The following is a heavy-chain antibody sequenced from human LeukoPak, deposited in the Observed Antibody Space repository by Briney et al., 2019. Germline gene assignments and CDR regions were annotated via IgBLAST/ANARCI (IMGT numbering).Heavy chain of an antibody. Sequence: SETLSLTCPVSGGSISSGGYYWSWIRQHPGKGLEWIGYIYYSGSTYYNPSLKSRVTISVDTSKNQFSLKLSSVTAADTAVYYCARGSFDYFDYWGQGTLVTVSS. V-gene: IGHV4-31*03. CDR3: ARGSFDYFDY. CDR1: GGSISSGGYY. CDR2: IYYSGST. J-gene: IGHJ4*02.